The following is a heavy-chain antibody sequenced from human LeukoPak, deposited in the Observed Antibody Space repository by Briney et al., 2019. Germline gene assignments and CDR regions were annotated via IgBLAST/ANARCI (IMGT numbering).Heavy chain of an antibody. CDR2: INPNSGGT. CDR3: ARESYGEEDN. J-gene: IGHJ4*02. V-gene: IGHV1-2*02. D-gene: IGHD4-17*01. CDR1: GYTFTGYY. Sequence: ASVKVSCKASGYTFTGYYLHWVRQAPGQGPEWMGWINPNSGGTNYAQKFQGRVTMTRDTSSSTAYMELSRLRSDDTAVYYCARESYGEEDNWGQGTLVTVSS.